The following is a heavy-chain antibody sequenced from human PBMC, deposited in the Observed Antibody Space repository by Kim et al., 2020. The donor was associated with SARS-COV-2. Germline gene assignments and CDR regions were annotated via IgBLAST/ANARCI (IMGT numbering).Heavy chain of an antibody. D-gene: IGHD3-10*01. CDR2: IRGGGAST. J-gene: IGHJ5*02. Sequence: GGSLRLSCAASGLTFRSYAMSWVRQAPGKGLEWVSGIRGGGASTYYADSVKGRFTISRDNSRNSLYLQMNSLRDEDTAIYYCAKDQDYYGSGANNCFDP. CDR1: GLTFRSYA. CDR3: AKDQDYYGSGANNCFDP. V-gene: IGHV3-23*01.